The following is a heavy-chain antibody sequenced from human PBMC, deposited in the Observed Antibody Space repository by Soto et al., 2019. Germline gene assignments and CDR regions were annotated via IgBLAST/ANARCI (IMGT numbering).Heavy chain of an antibody. CDR3: ARGQEGVVATH. J-gene: IGHJ4*02. V-gene: IGHV4-34*01. CDR1: GGSRSGYY. Sequence: QVQLQQWGAGLLKPSETLSLTCVVYGGSRSGYYWSWIRQPPGKGLEWIGEIKDGGLTNYSPSLKSRATISADTPKNQFSLKLHSVTAADRAVYYCARGQEGVVATHWDQGTLVTVSS. CDR2: IKDGGLT. D-gene: IGHD5-12*01.